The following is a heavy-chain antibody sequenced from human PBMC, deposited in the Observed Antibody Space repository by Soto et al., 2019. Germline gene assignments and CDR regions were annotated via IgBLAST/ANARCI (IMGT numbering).Heavy chain of an antibody. V-gene: IGHV4-39*01. CDR3: ARYLDWPPFDY. Sequence: SETLSLTCTVSGGSISSSSYYWGWIRQPPGKGLEWIGSIYYSGSTYYNPSLKSRVTISVDTSKNQFSLKLSSVTAADTAVYYCARYLDWPPFDYWGQGTLVTVSS. CDR1: GGSISSSSYY. CDR2: IYYSGST. D-gene: IGHD3-9*01. J-gene: IGHJ4*02.